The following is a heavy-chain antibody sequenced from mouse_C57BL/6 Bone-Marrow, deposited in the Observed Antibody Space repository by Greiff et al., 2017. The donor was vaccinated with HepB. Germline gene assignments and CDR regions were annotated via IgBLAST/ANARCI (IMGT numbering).Heavy chain of an antibody. CDR3: VSRDSSGYQFAY. J-gene: IGHJ3*01. CDR1: GFTFNTYA. D-gene: IGHD3-2*02. CDR2: IRSKSSNYAT. Sequence: GGGLVQPKGSLKLSCAASGFTFNTYAMHWVRQAPGKGLEWVARIRSKSSNYATYYADSVKDRFTISKDDSQSMLYLQMNNLKTEDTAMYYCVSRDSSGYQFAYWGQGTLVTVSA. V-gene: IGHV10-3*01.